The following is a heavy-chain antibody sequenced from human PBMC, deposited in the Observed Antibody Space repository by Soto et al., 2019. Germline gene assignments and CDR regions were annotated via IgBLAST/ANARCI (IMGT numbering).Heavy chain of an antibody. V-gene: IGHV3-9*01. CDR2: ITWNSATI. J-gene: IGHJ6*02. Sequence: PWGSLRLSCAASGFTFDDDGMHWVRQGPGKGLEWVSGITWNSATIGYAASVKGRFTISRDNAKNSLYLQMSSLTTEDTAVYYCAKYRWARESIDVRGQRTTVTVSS. CDR3: AKYRWARESIDV. CDR1: GFTFDDDG.